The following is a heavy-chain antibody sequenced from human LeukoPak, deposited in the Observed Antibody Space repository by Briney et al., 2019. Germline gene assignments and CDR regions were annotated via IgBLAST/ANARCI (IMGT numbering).Heavy chain of an antibody. CDR1: GYSFTSYW. J-gene: IGHJ4*02. CDR2: IYPGDSDT. D-gene: IGHD5-24*01. Sequence: GEPLQISCKGSGYSFTSYWIGWVRQMPGKGLEWMGIIYPGDSDTRYSPSFQGQVTISVDRSSSTAYIQWSRLKASDTAMYYCATHPGGLQSGFDNWGQGTLVTVSS. V-gene: IGHV5-51*01. CDR3: ATHPGGLQSGFDN.